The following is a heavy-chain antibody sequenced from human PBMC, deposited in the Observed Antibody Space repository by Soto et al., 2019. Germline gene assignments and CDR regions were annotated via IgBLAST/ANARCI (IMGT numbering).Heavy chain of an antibody. CDR1: GYTFTGYY. CDR2: ISPHSGGP. CDR3: AREEQTGANYYLDY. V-gene: IGHV1-2*02. Sequence: ASVKVSCKASGYTFTGYYIHWVRQAPGQGLEWMGSISPHSGGPNYAQRFQGRVTMTRDTSMITVYMEMSGLTSDDTAVYYCAREEQTGANYYLDYWGQGTLVTVSS. J-gene: IGHJ4*02. D-gene: IGHD7-27*01.